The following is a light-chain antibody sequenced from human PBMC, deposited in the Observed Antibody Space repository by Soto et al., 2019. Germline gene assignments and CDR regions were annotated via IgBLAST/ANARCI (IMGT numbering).Light chain of an antibody. V-gene: IGLV1-44*01. CDR3: AAWDDSLNGVV. CDR2: TSD. Sequence: QSVLTQPTSASGTPGQRVTISCSGSSSNLGNNEVNWYQQLPGTAPKLLIYTSDQRPSGVPDRFSGSKSGTAGSLAIRGLRSEDEGDYYCAAWDDSLNGVVFGGGTQLTVL. J-gene: IGLJ2*01. CDR1: SSNLGNNE.